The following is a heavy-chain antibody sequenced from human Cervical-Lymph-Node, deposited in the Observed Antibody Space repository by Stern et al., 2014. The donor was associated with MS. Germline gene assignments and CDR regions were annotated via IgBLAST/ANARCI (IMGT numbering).Heavy chain of an antibody. CDR1: GFNFSSYA. CDR3: ARDLVWFGELDWGAMDV. D-gene: IGHD3-10*01. J-gene: IGHJ6*02. V-gene: IGHV3-30-3*01. CDR2: ISYDGSKA. Sequence: QVQLVQSGGGVVQPGRALRLSCAATGFNFSSYAMQWVRQAPGKGLEGLAGISYDGSKAYYTESVKGRFTVSRDNSKNTLFLQVSSLRPEDTAEYYCARDLVWFGELDWGAMDVWGHGTTVTVSS.